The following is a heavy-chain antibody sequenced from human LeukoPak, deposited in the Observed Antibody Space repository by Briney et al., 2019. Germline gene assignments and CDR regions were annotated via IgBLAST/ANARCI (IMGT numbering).Heavy chain of an antibody. CDR3: ARNKEGKSLDY. CDR1: GYNFTDYY. J-gene: IGHJ4*02. Sequence: ASVKVSCKASGYNFTDYYIHWVRQAPGQGLEWMAWMNPNSGGTSYAQKFQGRVTMTRDTSISTAYMELSRLRFDDTAVYYCARNKEGKSLDYWGQGTLVTVSS. CDR2: MNPNSGGT. V-gene: IGHV1-2*02.